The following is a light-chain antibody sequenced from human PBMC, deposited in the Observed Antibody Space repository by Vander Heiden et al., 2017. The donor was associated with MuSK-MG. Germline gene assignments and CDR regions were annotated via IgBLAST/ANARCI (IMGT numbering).Light chain of an antibody. CDR1: KSVSSS. J-gene: IGKJ1*01. CDR2: AAS. CDR3: QQTYSTPRT. V-gene: IGKV1-39*01. Sequence: DIQLTQSPTSLSASVGDRVTITCRASKSVSSSLNWYQQKLGKAPKLLIYAASTLQSGVPSRFSGSGSGTDFTLTISSLQPEDFAIYSCQQTYSTPRTFGQGTKVEIK.